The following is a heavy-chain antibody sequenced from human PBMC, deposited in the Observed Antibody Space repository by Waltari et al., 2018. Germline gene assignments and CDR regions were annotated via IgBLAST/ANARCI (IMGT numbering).Heavy chain of an antibody. CDR2: ISYDGSNK. CDR3: AKGEAGPWFDP. V-gene: IGHV3-30*18. J-gene: IGHJ5*02. D-gene: IGHD1-26*01. Sequence: QVQLVESGGGVVQPGRSLRLSCAASGFTFSSYGRHWVRQAPGKGLEWVAVISYDGSNKYYADSVKGRFTISRDNSKNTLYLQMNSLRAEDTAVYYCAKGEAGPWFDPWGQGTLVTVSS. CDR1: GFTFSSYG.